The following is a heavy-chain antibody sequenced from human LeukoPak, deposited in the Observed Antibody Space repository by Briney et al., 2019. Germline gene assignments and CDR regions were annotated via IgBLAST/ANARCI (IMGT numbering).Heavy chain of an antibody. CDR3: AKQFMGSGSYYRYYFDY. CDR1: GLTFSSYW. D-gene: IGHD3-10*01. J-gene: IGHJ4*02. V-gene: IGHV3-74*01. Sequence: GSLRLSCAASGLTFSSYWMHWVRQAPGKGLVWVSRINTDGSSTSYADSVKGRFTISRDNSKNTLYLQMNSLRAEDTAVYYCAKQFMGSGSYYRYYFDYWGQGTLVTVSS. CDR2: INTDGSST.